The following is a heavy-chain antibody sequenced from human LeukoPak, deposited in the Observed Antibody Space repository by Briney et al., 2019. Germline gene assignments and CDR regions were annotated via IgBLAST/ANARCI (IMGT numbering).Heavy chain of an antibody. CDR1: NYSITSGYF. V-gene: IGHV4-38-2*02. CDR2: IYHSGTT. D-gene: IGHD3-22*01. J-gene: IGHJ4*02. CDR3: ARDGVFHDSDGYSFDY. Sequence: PSETLSLTCAVSNYSITSGYFWGWIRQPPGKGLEWIASIYHSGTTYYDPSLRNRVTLFVDTSKNQFSLKLTSLTAADTAVYYCARDGVFHDSDGYSFDYWGQGTLVTVSS.